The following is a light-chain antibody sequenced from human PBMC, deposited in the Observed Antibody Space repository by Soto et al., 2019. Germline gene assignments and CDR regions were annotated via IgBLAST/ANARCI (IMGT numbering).Light chain of an antibody. Sequence: EIVLTQSPATLSLSPGERATLSCRASQSISNYLAWYQHKPGQAPRLLIYDASNRATAIPPRFSGSGSGTDFTLTISSLEPEDFAVYYCQQRSAGVTFRQRTRLEIK. V-gene: IGKV3-11*01. CDR1: QSISNY. CDR3: QQRSAGVT. J-gene: IGKJ5*01. CDR2: DAS.